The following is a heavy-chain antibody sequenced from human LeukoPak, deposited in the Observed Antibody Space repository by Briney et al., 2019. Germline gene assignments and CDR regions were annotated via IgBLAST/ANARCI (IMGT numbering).Heavy chain of an antibody. D-gene: IGHD3-22*01. J-gene: IGHJ4*02. Sequence: SETLSLTCAVYGGSFSGYYWSWIRQPPAKGLEWVGVINHIGSSNYNPSLKSGVTISVDQSKNQFPLMLGSVTGADTAGYYCARAYEPDFYDSSGYPSEKWGQGTLVTVSS. CDR1: GGSFSGYY. CDR3: ARAYEPDFYDSSGYPSEK. V-gene: IGHV4-34*01. CDR2: INHIGSS.